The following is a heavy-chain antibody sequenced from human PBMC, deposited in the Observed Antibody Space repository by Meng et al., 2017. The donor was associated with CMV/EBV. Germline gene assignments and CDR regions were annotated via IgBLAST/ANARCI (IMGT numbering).Heavy chain of an antibody. J-gene: IGHJ6*02. Sequence: GSLRLSCAVYGGSFSGYYWSWIRQPPGKGLEWIGEINHSGSTNYNPSLKSRVTISVDTSKNQFSLKLSSATAADTAVYYCARGRYCSSTSCYGMDVWGQGTTVTVSS. D-gene: IGHD2-2*01. V-gene: IGHV4-34*01. CDR1: GGSFSGYY. CDR3: ARGRYCSSTSCYGMDV. CDR2: INHSGST.